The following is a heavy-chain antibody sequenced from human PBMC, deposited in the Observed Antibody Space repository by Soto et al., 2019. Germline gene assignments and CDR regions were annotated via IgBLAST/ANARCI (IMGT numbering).Heavy chain of an antibody. CDR2: IIPIFGTA. D-gene: IGHD4-17*01. J-gene: IGHJ4*02. Sequence: QVQLVQSGAEVKKPGSSVKVSCKASGVTFSSYAISWVRQAPGQGLEWMGGIIPIFGTANYAQKLQGRVTITADESTSTAYLELSRLRAEDTAVYCCAGGYGDVVPYDYWGQGTLVTVSS. V-gene: IGHV1-69*01. CDR3: AGGYGDVVPYDY. CDR1: GVTFSSYA.